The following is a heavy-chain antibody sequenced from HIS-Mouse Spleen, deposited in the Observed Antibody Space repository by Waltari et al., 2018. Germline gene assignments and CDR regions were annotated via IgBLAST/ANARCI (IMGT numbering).Heavy chain of an antibody. CDR2: IYYSGST. CDR3: ARHEGQQLVTSLFDY. CDR1: GGSISSSSYS. V-gene: IGHV4-39*01. Sequence: QLQLQESGPGLVKPSETLSPTCTVSGGSISSSSYSLGWIRQPPGKGLEWVGSIYYSGSTYYNPSLKSRVTISVDTSKNQFSLKLSSVTAADTAVYYCARHEGQQLVTSLFDYWGQGTLVTVSS. J-gene: IGHJ4*02. D-gene: IGHD6-13*01.